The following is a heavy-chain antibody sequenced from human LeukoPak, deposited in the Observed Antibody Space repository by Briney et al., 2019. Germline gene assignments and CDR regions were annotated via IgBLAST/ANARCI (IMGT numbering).Heavy chain of an antibody. D-gene: IGHD6-13*01. J-gene: IGHJ4*02. CDR1: GYTFTGYH. CDR3: ARDQGSLTRSWYTGY. CDR2: INPYSGDT. V-gene: IGHV1-2*06. Sequence: ASVKVSCKASGYTFTGYHIHWVRQAPGQGLEWMGRINPYSGDTNLAQKFQGRVTMTRDTSITTAYIDLSSLTPDDTAVYFCARDQGSLTRSWYTGYWGQGTQVTVSS.